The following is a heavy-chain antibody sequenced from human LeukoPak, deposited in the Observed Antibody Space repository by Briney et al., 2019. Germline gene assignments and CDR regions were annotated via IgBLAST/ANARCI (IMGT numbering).Heavy chain of an antibody. CDR2: ISSSSSYI. CDR3: ARDPPTTDYYDSSGYSDFDY. CDR1: GFTFSSYS. J-gene: IGHJ4*02. V-gene: IGHV3-21*01. D-gene: IGHD3-22*01. Sequence: GGSLRLSCAASGFTFSSYSMNWVRQAPGKELEWVSSISSSSSYIYYADSVKGRFTISRDNAKNSLYLQMNSLRAEDTAVYYCARDPPTTDYYDSSGYSDFDYWGQGTLVTVSS.